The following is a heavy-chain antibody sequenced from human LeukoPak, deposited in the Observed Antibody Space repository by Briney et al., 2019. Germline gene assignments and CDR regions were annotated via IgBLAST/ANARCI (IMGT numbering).Heavy chain of an antibody. CDR2: ISVYNGNT. Sequence: ASVKVSCKASGYTFTSYGISWVRQAPGQGLEWMGWISVYNGNTNYAQKFQGRVTMTTDTSTSTAYMELRSLRSDDTAVYYRARDGLPTFYYYMDVWGKGTTVTISS. D-gene: IGHD5-18*01. CDR3: ARDGLPTFYYYMDV. V-gene: IGHV1-18*01. CDR1: GYTFTSYG. J-gene: IGHJ6*03.